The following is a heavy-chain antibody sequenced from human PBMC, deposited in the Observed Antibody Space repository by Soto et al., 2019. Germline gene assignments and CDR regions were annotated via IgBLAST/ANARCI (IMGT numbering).Heavy chain of an antibody. V-gene: IGHV5-51*01. CDR2: IYPGDSDT. Sequence: GESLKISCKGSGYSFTSYWIGWVREMPGKGLESMGIIYPGDSDTRYSPSFQGQVTISADKSISTAYLQWSSLKASDTAMYYCARTAAAGKYYYGMDVWGQGTTVTVSS. CDR3: ARTAAAGKYYYGMDV. J-gene: IGHJ6*02. CDR1: GYSFTSYW. D-gene: IGHD6-13*01.